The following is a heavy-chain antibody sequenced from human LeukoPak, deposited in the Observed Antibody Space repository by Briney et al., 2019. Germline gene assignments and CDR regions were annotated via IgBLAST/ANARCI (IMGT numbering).Heavy chain of an antibody. J-gene: IGHJ3*02. CDR3: ARVCYYGSGRGKTRDAFDI. Sequence: PSETLSLTCTVSGGSISSYYWSWIRQPPGKGLEWIGYIYYSGSTNYNPSLKSRVTISVDTSKNQFSLKLSSVTAADTAVYYCARVCYYGSGRGKTRDAFDIWGQGTMVTVSS. CDR2: IYYSGST. D-gene: IGHD3-10*01. CDR1: GGSISSYY. V-gene: IGHV4-59*12.